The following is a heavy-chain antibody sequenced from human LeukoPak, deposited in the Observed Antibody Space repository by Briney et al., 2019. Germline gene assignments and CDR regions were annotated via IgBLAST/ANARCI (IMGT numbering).Heavy chain of an antibody. J-gene: IGHJ3*02. Sequence: SETLSLTCAVYGGSFSGYYWSWIRQPPGKGLEWIGYIYYSGSTYYNPSLKSRVTISVDTSKNQFSLKLSSVTAADTAVYYCARWRLTEHDAFDIWGQGTMVTVSS. D-gene: IGHD6-25*01. CDR2: IYYSGST. CDR3: ARWRLTEHDAFDI. CDR1: GGSFSGYY. V-gene: IGHV4-30-4*08.